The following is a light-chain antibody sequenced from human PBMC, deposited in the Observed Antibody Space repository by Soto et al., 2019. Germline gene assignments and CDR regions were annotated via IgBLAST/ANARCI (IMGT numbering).Light chain of an antibody. Sequence: DIQLTQFPSTLSASVGDRVTITCRASESVVAWLAWYQQKPGKAPHLLIYKTSTSESGVPSRFSGSGSGTQFTLTISNLQPDDFATYYCLHYRNYPWTFGQGTTVEIK. CDR1: ESVVAW. CDR2: KTS. CDR3: LHYRNYPWT. V-gene: IGKV1-5*03. J-gene: IGKJ1*01.